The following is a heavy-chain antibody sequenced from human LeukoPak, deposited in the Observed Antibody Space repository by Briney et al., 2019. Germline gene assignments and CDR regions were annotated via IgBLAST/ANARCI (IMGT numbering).Heavy chain of an antibody. Sequence: GGSLRLSCAASGFTFTSYAMSWVRQVPGKGLEWVSAVSTSGGSTAYADSVKGRFSISRDNSKNTLYLQMNSLRVEDTAVYFCARQLGYCSDGNCYFDFWGQGTLVTVSS. CDR2: VSTSGGST. CDR3: ARQLGYCSDGNCYFDF. V-gene: IGHV3-23*01. CDR1: GFTFTSYA. J-gene: IGHJ4*02. D-gene: IGHD2-15*01.